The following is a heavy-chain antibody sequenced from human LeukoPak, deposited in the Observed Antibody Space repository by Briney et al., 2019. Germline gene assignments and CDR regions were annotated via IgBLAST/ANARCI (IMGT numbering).Heavy chain of an antibody. CDR3: AELGITMIGGV. J-gene: IGHJ6*04. CDR1: GFTFSIYS. CDR2: ISSSSNTI. V-gene: IGHV3-48*04. Sequence: GESLRLSCTASGFTFSIYSMNWVRQAPGKGLEWVSYISSSSNTIHYADSVKGRFTISRDNAKNSLYLQMNSLRAEDTAVYYCAELGITMIGGVWGKGTTVTISS. D-gene: IGHD3-10*02.